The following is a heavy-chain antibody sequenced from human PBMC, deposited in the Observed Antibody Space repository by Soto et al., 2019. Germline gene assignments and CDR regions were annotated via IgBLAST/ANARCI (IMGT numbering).Heavy chain of an antibody. Sequence: QVQLVQSGAEVKKPGASVKVSCKASGYSFTSYGISWVRQAPGQGLEWMGWISAYNGNTNYAQKLQGRVTMTTDTTTRTAYMEQRSRRSDDTAVYYCARDNGFGESDVWGQGTTVTVSS. D-gene: IGHD3-10*01. V-gene: IGHV1-18*01. J-gene: IGHJ6*02. CDR3: ARDNGFGESDV. CDR1: GYSFTSYG. CDR2: ISAYNGNT.